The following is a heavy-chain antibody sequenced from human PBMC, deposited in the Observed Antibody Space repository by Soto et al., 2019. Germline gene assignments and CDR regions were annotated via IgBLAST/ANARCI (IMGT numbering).Heavy chain of an antibody. V-gene: IGHV4-59*08. CDR3: ASIAVAGTDY. Sequence: PSETLSLTCTVSDGSISSSYWSWIWQPPGKGLEWIGYIYYSGSTNYNPSLKSRDTISVDTSKNQFSLKLSSVTAADTAVYYCASIAVAGTDYWGQGTLVTVSS. J-gene: IGHJ4*02. CDR2: IYYSGST. CDR1: DGSISSSY. D-gene: IGHD6-19*01.